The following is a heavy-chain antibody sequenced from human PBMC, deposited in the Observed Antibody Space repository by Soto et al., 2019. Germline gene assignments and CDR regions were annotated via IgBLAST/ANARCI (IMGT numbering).Heavy chain of an antibody. Sequence: QVQLQQWGAGLLKPSETLSLTCAVYGGSFSGYYWSWIRQPPGKGLEWIGEINHSGSTNYNPSLKSRGTISVDTTKNQFSMKLSSVTAADTAVYYCAIRARTYYYDSSGYRWGQGTLVTVSS. J-gene: IGHJ4*02. CDR3: AIRARTYYYDSSGYR. CDR2: INHSGST. D-gene: IGHD3-22*01. V-gene: IGHV4-34*01. CDR1: GGSFSGYY.